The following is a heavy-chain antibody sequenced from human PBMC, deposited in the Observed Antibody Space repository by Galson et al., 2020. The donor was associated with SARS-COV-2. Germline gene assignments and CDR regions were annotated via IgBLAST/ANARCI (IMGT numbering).Heavy chain of an antibody. V-gene: IGHV4-31*03. J-gene: IGHJ6*02. Sequence: SETLSLTCTVSGGSISSGGYYWSWIRQHPGKGLEWIAYIYYSGSTYYNPSLKSRVTISVDTSKYQFSLKLSSVTASETAVYYCATEAVVTPGRGYYYYDYGMDVWGQGTTVTVSS. D-gene: IGHD4-4*01. CDR3: ATEAVVTPGRGYYYYDYGMDV. CDR1: GGSISSGGYY. CDR2: IYYSGST.